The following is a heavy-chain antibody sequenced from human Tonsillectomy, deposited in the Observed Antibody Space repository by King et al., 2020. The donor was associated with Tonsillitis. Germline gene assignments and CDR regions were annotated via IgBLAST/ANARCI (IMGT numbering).Heavy chain of an antibody. J-gene: IGHJ4*02. CDR2: TYFRSKWSN. CDR3: ARSDRGIAGTSSSFDT. CDR1: GDSVSTNNVA. V-gene: IGHV6-1*01. Sequence: VQLQQSGPGLVKPSQTLSLTCAISGDSVSTNNVAWNWIRQSPSRGFEWLGRTYFRSKWSNDYAMSVKSRITVSPDTSKNRFSLQLNSVTPEDTAVYFCARSDRGIAGTSSSFDTWGQGTLVTVSS. D-gene: IGHD1-26*01.